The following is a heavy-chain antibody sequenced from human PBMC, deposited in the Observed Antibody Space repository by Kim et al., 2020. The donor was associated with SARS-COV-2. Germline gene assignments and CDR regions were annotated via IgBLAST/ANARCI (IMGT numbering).Heavy chain of an antibody. D-gene: IGHD2-15*01. J-gene: IGHJ5*01. V-gene: IGHV3-48*04. CDR2: IHWTSSPI. CDR3: ATGGATDRSFWFDS. Sequence: GGSLRLSCAASGLTFSDFSLTWVRQAPGKGLEWLSWIHWTSSPIHYADSVKGRLTVSRDNAKNSLYLVLNSLTVDDTAMYYCATGGATDRSFWFDSWGQGTLVTVSS. CDR1: GLTFSDFS.